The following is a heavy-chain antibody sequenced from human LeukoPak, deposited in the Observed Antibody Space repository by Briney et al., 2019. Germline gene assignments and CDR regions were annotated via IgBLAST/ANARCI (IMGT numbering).Heavy chain of an antibody. CDR1: GFTFSSFW. CDR2: IKQDGSGK. Sequence: PGGSLRLSCAPSGFTFSSFWMKWLRQAPGKGLEGVAKIKQDGSGKYYADSVKGRFTIARDNAKNSLFLQMNSLRAEDTAVYYCAREGDISVITYAYWGQGTLVTVSS. D-gene: IGHD5-12*01. CDR3: AREGDISVITYAY. V-gene: IGHV3-7*01. J-gene: IGHJ4*02.